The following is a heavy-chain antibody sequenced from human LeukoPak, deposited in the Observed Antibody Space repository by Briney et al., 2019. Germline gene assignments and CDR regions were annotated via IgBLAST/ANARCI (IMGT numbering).Heavy chain of an antibody. V-gene: IGHV1-69*05. CDR3: ARGAITYYYDSSGYYPPDY. D-gene: IGHD3-22*01. CDR1: GGTFSSYA. CDR2: IIPIFGTA. J-gene: IGHJ4*02. Sequence: SVKVSCKASGGTFSSYAISWVRQAPGQGLEWMGGIIPIFGTANYAQKFQGRVTITTDESTSTAYMELSSLRSEDTAVYYCARGAITYYYDSSGYYPPDYWGQGTLVTVSS.